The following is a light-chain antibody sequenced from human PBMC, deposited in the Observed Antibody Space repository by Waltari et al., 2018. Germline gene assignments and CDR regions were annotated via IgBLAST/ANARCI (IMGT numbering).Light chain of an antibody. J-gene: IGKJ1*01. CDR1: QGISNY. Sequence: DIQMTQSPSSLSASVGDRVTITCRASQGISNYLAWYQQKPGKVPKFLIYAAAALESGVPSRFSGSGSGTHFTLIISSLQPEDAATYYCQNYNSALRTFGQGTKVEIK. V-gene: IGKV1-27*01. CDR3: QNYNSALRT. CDR2: AAA.